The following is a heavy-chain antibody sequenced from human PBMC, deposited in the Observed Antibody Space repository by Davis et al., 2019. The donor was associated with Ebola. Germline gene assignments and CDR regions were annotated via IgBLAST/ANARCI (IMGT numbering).Heavy chain of an antibody. J-gene: IGHJ6*03. D-gene: IGHD3-10*01. CDR2: IDHRGTT. Sequence: SETLSLTCAVYGGSLSGYYWTWIRQPPGKGLEWIGEIDHRGTTNYNPSLKSRVTMSVDTSKNQFSLKLSSVIAADTAVYYCARRITMVRGGYYYMDVLGKGTTVTVSS. V-gene: IGHV4-34*01. CDR1: GGSLSGYY. CDR3: ARRITMVRGGYYYMDV.